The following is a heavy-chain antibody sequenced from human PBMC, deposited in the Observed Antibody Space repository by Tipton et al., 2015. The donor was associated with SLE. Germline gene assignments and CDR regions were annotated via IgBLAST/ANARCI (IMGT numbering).Heavy chain of an antibody. CDR1: GGYISSYY. Sequence: TLSLTCTVSGGYISSYYWSWIRQPPGRGLDYIAYISYSGSSNSNSSLKSRVTISVDTSKKHFSLKLNSVTAADTAVYYCARSAISGNWYFDLWGRGTLVTVSS. J-gene: IGHJ2*01. CDR3: ARSAISGNWYFDL. CDR2: ISYSGSS. V-gene: IGHV4-59*01. D-gene: IGHD1-26*01.